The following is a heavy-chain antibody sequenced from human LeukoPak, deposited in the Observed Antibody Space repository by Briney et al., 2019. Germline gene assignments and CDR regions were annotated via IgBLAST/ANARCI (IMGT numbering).Heavy chain of an antibody. CDR3: ARGGSDHGEYFQH. CDR2: IYHSGST. V-gene: IGHV4/OR15-8*01. J-gene: IGHJ1*01. Sequence: WETLSLTCVVSGGSISSLNWWSWVRPPPGKGLEWIGEIYHSGSTNYNPSLKSRVTISVDKSKNQFSLTLTSVTAADTAVYYCARGGSDHGEYFQHWGQGTLVTVSS. CDR1: GGSISSLNW. D-gene: IGHD2-21*02.